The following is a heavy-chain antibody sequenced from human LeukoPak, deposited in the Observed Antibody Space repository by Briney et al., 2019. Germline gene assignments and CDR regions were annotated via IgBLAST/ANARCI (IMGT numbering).Heavy chain of an antibody. CDR1: GGSISSGDYY. J-gene: IGHJ4*02. Sequence: PSETLSLTCTVSGGSISSGDYYWSWIRQPPGKGLEWIGYIYYSGSTYYNPSHKSRVTISVDTSKNQFSLKLSSVTAADTAVYYCARGIGRVNYYDSSGYYDYWGLGTLVTVSS. CDR2: IYYSGST. CDR3: ARGIGRVNYYDSSGYYDY. V-gene: IGHV4-30-4*01. D-gene: IGHD3-22*01.